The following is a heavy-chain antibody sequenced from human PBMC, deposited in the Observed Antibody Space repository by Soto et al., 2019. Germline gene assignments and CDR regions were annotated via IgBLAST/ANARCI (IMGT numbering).Heavy chain of an antibody. J-gene: IGHJ4*02. CDR2: ISWDGGST. D-gene: IGHD2-15*01. V-gene: IGHV3-43*01. CDR3: AKDRGYCSGGSCYYFDY. CDR1: GFTFDDYT. Sequence: GGSLRLSCAASGFTFDDYTMPWVRQAPGKGLEWVSLISWDGGSTYYADSVKGRFTISRDNSKNSLYLQMNSLRTEDTALYYCAKDRGYCSGGSCYYFDYWGQGTLVNVSS.